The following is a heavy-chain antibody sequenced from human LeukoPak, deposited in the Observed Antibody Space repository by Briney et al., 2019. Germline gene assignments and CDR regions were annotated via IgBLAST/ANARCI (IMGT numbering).Heavy chain of an antibody. CDR1: GFTVSTNY. CDR2: IGISSGNT. CDR3: ARDHRYAFDN. V-gene: IGHV3-11*06. D-gene: IGHD5-12*01. Sequence: GGSLRLSCAAPGFTVSTNYMTWVRQAPGKGLEWISYIGISSGNTKYADSVKGRFTISRDKARNSLYLQMNSLRVEDTAVYYCARDHRYAFDNWGHGTLVTVSS. J-gene: IGHJ4*01.